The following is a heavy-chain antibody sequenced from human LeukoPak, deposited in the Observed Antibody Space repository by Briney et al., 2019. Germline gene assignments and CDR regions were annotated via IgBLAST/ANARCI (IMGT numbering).Heavy chain of an antibody. Sequence: SETLSLTCTVSGGSISSYYWSWIRQPPGKGLEWIGYIYYSGSTNYNPSLKSRVTISVDTSKNQFSLKLSSVTAADTAVYYCARHQRQWLSGWFDPWGQGTLVTVSS. CDR1: GGSISSYY. CDR3: ARHQRQWLSGWFDP. V-gene: IGHV4-59*08. J-gene: IGHJ5*02. CDR2: IYYSGST. D-gene: IGHD6-19*01.